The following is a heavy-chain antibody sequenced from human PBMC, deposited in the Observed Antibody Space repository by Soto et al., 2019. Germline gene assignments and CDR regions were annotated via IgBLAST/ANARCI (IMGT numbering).Heavy chain of an antibody. CDR2: LFYSGST. V-gene: IGHV4-31*03. CDR1: GGSIRSGGYY. Sequence: QVQLQESGPGLVKPSQTLSLTCTVSGGSIRSGGYYWILIRQHPGTGLEWIGNLFYSGSTYYNTSLKSRITISVDTSKNQFSLNLSSVTAAYTAVYFCARSYYISYVYGYWGQGTLVTVSS. CDR3: ARSYYISYVYGY. J-gene: IGHJ4*02. D-gene: IGHD4-4*01.